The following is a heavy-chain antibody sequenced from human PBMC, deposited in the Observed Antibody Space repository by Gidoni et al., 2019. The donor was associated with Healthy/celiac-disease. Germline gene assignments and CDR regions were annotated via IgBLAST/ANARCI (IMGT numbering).Heavy chain of an antibody. CDR3: ARGVYSSGWYDDFDY. V-gene: IGHV1-69*02. D-gene: IGHD6-19*01. Sequence: QVQLVQSGAEVKKPGSSVKVSCKASGGTFSSYTISWVRQAPGQGLEWMGRIIPILGIANYAQKFQGRVTITADKSTSTAYMELSSLRSEDTAVYYCARGVYSSGWYDDFDYWGQGTLVTVSS. CDR1: GGTFSSYT. CDR2: IIPILGIA. J-gene: IGHJ4*02.